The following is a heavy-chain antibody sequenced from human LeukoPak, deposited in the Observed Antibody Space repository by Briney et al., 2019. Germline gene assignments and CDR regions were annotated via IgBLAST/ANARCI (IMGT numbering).Heavy chain of an antibody. CDR3: ARGSPRGYSTDAFDI. Sequence: GGSLRLSCAASGFTFSSYGMHWVRQAPGKGLEWVAVIWYDGSNKYYADSVKGRFTISRDNSKNTLYLQMNSLRAEDTAVYYCARGSPRGYSTDAFDIWGRGTMVTVSS. J-gene: IGHJ3*02. D-gene: IGHD6-13*01. CDR2: IWYDGSNK. V-gene: IGHV3-33*01. CDR1: GFTFSSYG.